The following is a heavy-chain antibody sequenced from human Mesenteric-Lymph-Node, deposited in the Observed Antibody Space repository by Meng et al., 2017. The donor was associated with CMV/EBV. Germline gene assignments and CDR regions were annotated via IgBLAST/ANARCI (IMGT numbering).Heavy chain of an antibody. V-gene: IGHV3-21*01. J-gene: IGHJ4*02. CDR1: GFTFGHHT. Sequence: GESLKISCAASGFTFGHHTINWVRQAPGKGLEWVSSISSSSSYIYYADSVRGRFTISRDNAKNSLYLQMNILRAEDTAMYYCARGLCDSISCYKGFDSWGQGTLVTVSS. D-gene: IGHD2/OR15-2a*01. CDR3: ARGLCDSISCYKGFDS. CDR2: ISSSSSYI.